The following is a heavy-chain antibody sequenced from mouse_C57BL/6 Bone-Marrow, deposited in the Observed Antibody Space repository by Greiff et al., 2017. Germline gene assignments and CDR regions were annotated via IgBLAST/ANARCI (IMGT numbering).Heavy chain of an antibody. Sequence: EVMLVESGGGLVKPGGSLKLSCAASGFTFSDYGMHWVRQAPEKGLEWVAYISSGSSTIYYADTVKGRFTISRDNAKNTLFLQMTSLRSEDTAMYYCARSKGYYAMDYWGQGTSVTVSS. D-gene: IGHD1-3*01. J-gene: IGHJ4*01. CDR3: ARSKGYYAMDY. CDR2: ISSGSSTI. CDR1: GFTFSDYG. V-gene: IGHV5-17*01.